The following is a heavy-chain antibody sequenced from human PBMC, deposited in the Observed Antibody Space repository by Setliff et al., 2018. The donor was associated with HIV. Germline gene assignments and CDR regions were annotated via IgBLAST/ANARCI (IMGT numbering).Heavy chain of an antibody. D-gene: IGHD3-22*01. CDR1: GDSISFYY. CDR2: IHTTEGT. CDR3: ARDARLDYYDRSGYSYNYYYMDV. J-gene: IGHJ6*03. Sequence: SETLSLTCTVSGDSISFYYWTWIRQPPGKGLEWIGYIHTTEGTKYNPSLKSRVTISADASKNQFSLKLTSVTAADTAVYYCARDARLDYYDRSGYSYNYYYMDVWGKGTTVTVSS. V-gene: IGHV4-59*01.